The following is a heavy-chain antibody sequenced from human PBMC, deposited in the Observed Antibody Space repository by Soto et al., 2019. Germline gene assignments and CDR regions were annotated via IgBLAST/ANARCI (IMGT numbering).Heavy chain of an antibody. V-gene: IGHV1-18*01. CDR2: INTYDGNT. D-gene: IGHD6-13*01. J-gene: IGHJ4*02. CDR1: GYTFTSYG. Sequence: QVQLVQSGAEVKKPGASVKVSCKASGYTFTSYGINWVRQAPGQGLEWMGWINTYDGNTNHAQKYQGRVTMTTDTSTSTAYMELRSLSSDDTAVYYCAASQQFDYWGQGTLVTVSS. CDR3: AASQQFDY.